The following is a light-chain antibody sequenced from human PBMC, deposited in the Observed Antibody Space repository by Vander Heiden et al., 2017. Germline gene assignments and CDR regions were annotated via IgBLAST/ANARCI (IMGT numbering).Light chain of an antibody. CDR3: QAWDSSTALDVV. CDR2: QDS. V-gene: IGLV3-1*01. Sequence: SYELTQPPSVSVSPGQTASITCSGDKLGDKYACWYQQKPGQSPVLVIYQDSKRPSGIPKRFSGSNSGNTATLTISGTQAMDEADYYCQAWDSSTALDVVFGGGTKLTGL. J-gene: IGLJ2*01. CDR1: KLGDKY.